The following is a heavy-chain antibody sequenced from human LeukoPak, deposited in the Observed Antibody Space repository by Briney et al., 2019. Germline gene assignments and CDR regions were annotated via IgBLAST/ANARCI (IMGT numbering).Heavy chain of an antibody. CDR3: ARVYYYDSSGHYPPSGYFQH. CDR2: ISSSSSYT. CDR1: GFTFSDYY. J-gene: IGHJ1*01. Sequence: GGSLRLSCAASGFTFSDYYMSWIRQAPGKGLEWVSYISSSSSYTNYADSVKGRFTISRDNAKNSLYLQMNSLRAEDTAVYYCARVYYYDSSGHYPPSGYFQHWGQGTLVTVSS. D-gene: IGHD3-22*01. V-gene: IGHV3-11*06.